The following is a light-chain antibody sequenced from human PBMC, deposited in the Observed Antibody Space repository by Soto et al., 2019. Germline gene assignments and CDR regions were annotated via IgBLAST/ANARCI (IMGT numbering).Light chain of an antibody. CDR2: SDN. Sequence: QSVLTQAPSASGTPGQRVTISCSGSNSNIGRNSVNWYQQLPGTAPKLLIHSDNQRPSGVPDRFSGSTSGTSASLAISGLQSEDEADYYCAAWDDSLNALFGGGTKVTVL. J-gene: IGLJ3*02. CDR1: NSNIGRNS. V-gene: IGLV1-44*01. CDR3: AAWDDSLNAL.